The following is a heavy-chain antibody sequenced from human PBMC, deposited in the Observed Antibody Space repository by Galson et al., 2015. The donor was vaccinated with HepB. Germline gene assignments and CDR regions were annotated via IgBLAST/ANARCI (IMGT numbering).Heavy chain of an antibody. J-gene: IGHJ3*02. CDR2: ISGSGLGT. D-gene: IGHD7-27*01. CDR3: ARDLRAIDWGTFDI. Sequence: SLRLSCAVSGFTFSNYAMSWVRQAPGKGLEWVSGISGSGLGTYYADSVKGRFTISRDNSKSSLYLQMNSLRGEDTAVYYGARDLRAIDWGTFDIWGQGTMVTVS. V-gene: IGHV3-23*01. CDR1: GFTFSNYA.